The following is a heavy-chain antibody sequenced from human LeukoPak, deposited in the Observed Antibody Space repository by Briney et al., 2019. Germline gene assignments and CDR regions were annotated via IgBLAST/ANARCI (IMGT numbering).Heavy chain of an antibody. V-gene: IGHV3-30-3*01. CDR2: ISYDGSNK. D-gene: IGHD3-22*01. CDR1: GFTFTSYS. J-gene: IGHJ4*02. Sequence: GGSLRLSCAASGFTFTSYSMNWVRQAPGKGLEWVAVISYDGSNKYYADSVKGRFTISRDNSKNTLYLQMNSLRAEDTAVYYCARDPMIVVVIRSYYFDYWGQGTLVTVSS. CDR3: ARDPMIVVVIRSYYFDY.